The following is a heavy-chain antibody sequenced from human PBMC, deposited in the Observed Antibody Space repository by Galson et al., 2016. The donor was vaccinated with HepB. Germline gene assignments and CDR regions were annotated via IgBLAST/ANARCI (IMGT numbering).Heavy chain of an antibody. Sequence: SVKVSCKASGGTFSSYAISWVRQAPGQGLEWMGGIRPIFGTADYAQKFQGRVTITADESSSTAYMEVRSLRSEDTAVYYCARGSGTAYYYYTMDVWGQGTTVTVSS. CDR1: GGTFSSYA. CDR3: ARGSGTAYYYYTMDV. CDR2: IRPIFGTA. V-gene: IGHV1-69*13. J-gene: IGHJ6*02. D-gene: IGHD2-15*01.